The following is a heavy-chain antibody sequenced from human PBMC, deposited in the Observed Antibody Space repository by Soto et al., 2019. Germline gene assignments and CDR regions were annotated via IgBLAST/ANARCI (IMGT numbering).Heavy chain of an antibody. CDR2: IGTAGDT. D-gene: IGHD6-13*01. CDR1: GFTFSSYD. J-gene: IGHJ6*03. V-gene: IGHV3-13*01. CDR3: ARGASWSQYYYYYMDV. Sequence: PGGSLRLSCAASGFTFSSYDMHWVRQATGKGLEWVSAIGTAGDTYYPGSVKGRFTISRENAKNSLYLQMNSLRAGDTAVYYCARGASWSQYYYYYMDVWGKGTKVTVSS.